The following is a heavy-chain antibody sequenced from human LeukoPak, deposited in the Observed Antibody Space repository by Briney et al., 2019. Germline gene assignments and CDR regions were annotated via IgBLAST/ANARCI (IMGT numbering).Heavy chain of an antibody. D-gene: IGHD3-22*01. CDR3: ALNYYDSSGYFEYFQH. Sequence: PGGSLRLSCAASGFTFSRYWMHWVRQAPGKGLMWVSRISPDGSTTLYADSVKGRFTISRDNAKNSLYLQMNSLRAEDTAVYYCALNYYDSSGYFEYFQHWGQGTLVTVSS. V-gene: IGHV3-74*03. CDR1: GFTFSRYW. J-gene: IGHJ1*01. CDR2: ISPDGSTT.